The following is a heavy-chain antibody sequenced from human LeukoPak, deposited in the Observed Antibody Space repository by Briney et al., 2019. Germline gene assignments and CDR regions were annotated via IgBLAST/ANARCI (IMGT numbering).Heavy chain of an antibody. V-gene: IGHV1-18*01. Sequence: ASVKVSCKASGYTFTSYDINWVRQATGQGLEWMGWISAYNGNTNYAQKLQGRVTMTTDTSTSTAYMELRSLRSDDTAVYYCAREVPSYAFDYWGQGTLVTVSS. J-gene: IGHJ4*02. CDR2: ISAYNGNT. D-gene: IGHD1-26*01. CDR1: GYTFTSYD. CDR3: AREVPSYAFDY.